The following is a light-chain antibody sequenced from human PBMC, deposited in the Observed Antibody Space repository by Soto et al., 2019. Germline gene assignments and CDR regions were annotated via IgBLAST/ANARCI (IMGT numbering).Light chain of an antibody. J-gene: IGLJ1*01. CDR3: VSYTSSSTLLYV. V-gene: IGLV2-14*01. CDR2: DIN. Sequence: QSALTQPASVSGSPGQSITISCTGTSSDVGNYIFVSWYRQHPGKAPKLMIYDINNRPSGVSNRFSGSKSGNTASLTISGLQAEDEADYYCVSYTSSSTLLYVFGSGTRSPS. CDR1: SSDVGNYIF.